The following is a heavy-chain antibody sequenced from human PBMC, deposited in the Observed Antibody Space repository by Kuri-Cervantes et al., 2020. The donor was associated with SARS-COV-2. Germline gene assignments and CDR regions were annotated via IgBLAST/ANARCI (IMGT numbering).Heavy chain of an antibody. D-gene: IGHD2-21*01. CDR2: ISSDGSNK. J-gene: IGHJ4*02. V-gene: IGHV3-30*04. CDR1: GFTLNTCA. CDR3: ARARVGVFDF. Sequence: GGSLRLSCAASGFTLNTCAMHWVRQAPGKGLEWVAMISSDGSNKNYADSVKGRFTISRDNSKNTLYLQINSLRTEDTAVFYCARARVGVFDFWGQGALVTVSS.